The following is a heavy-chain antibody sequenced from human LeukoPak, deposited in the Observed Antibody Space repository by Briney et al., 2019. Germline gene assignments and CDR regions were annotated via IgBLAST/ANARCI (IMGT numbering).Heavy chain of an antibody. Sequence: PSETLSLTCTVSGGSISSGSYYWSWIRQPAGKGLEWIGRIYTSGSTNYNPSLKSRVTISVDTSKTQFSLKLSSVTAADTAVYYCAGVGLHFQLWGKGNLLHVSS. CDR3: AGVGLHFQL. J-gene: IGHJ4*02. D-gene: IGHD1-26*01. CDR2: IYTSGST. V-gene: IGHV4-61*02. CDR1: GGSISSGSYY.